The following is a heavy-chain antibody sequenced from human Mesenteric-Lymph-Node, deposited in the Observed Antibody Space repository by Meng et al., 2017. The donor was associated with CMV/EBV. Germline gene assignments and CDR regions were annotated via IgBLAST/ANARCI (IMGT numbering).Heavy chain of an antibody. CDR1: GFTVSSNY. V-gene: IGHV3-66*02. CDR2: LYIGGAT. D-gene: IGHD2-21*01. CDR3: AREGHHCGGDCYGY. Sequence: AASGFTVSSNYMSWVRQAPAKGLQWVSVLYIGGATYYADFVKGRFTISRDKSKNTLYLQMNSLRAEDTAVYYCAREGHHCGGDCYGYWGQGTLVTSPQ. J-gene: IGHJ4*02.